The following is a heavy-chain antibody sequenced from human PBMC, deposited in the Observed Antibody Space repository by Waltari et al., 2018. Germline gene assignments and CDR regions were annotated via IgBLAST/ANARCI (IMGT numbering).Heavy chain of an antibody. Sequence: EVQLVETGGALIHPGGSLRLSCAASEFIVRNNYMAWVRQAPGKGLEWVSVTLAGGGSDSADSVRGRFTISRDNSKNTLYLEMNALRPDDTAVYYCATLGAYLGAFEVWGRGTMVTVSS. D-gene: IGHD3-16*01. CDR3: ATLGAYLGAFEV. CDR2: TLAGGGS. CDR1: EFIVRNNY. J-gene: IGHJ3*01. V-gene: IGHV3-53*02.